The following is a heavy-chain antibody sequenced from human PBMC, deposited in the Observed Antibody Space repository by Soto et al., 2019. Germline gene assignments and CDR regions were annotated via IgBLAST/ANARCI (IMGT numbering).Heavy chain of an antibody. D-gene: IGHD3-22*01. J-gene: IGHJ4*02. CDR3: ARPFYDSSGYYYYSFDY. CDR2: INPNSGGT. V-gene: IGHV1-2*02. CDR1: GYTFTGYY. Sequence: RASVKVSCKASGYTFTGYYMHWVRQAPGQGLEWMGWINPNSGGTNYAQKFQGRVTMTRDTSISTAYMELSRLRSDDTAVYYCARPFYDSSGYYYYSFDYWGQGTLVTVSS.